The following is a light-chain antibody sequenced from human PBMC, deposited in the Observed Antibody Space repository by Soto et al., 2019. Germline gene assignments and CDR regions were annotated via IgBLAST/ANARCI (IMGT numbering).Light chain of an antibody. Sequence: DIQMTQSPSSLSASVGDRVTITCRASQGISSYLNWYQQKPGKAPKLLIYAASSLQSGVPSRFSGSGSGTDFTLTITRLQPEDFATYSCQQSYNTTWTFGQGTKVDIK. CDR1: QGISSY. CDR3: QQSYNTTWT. CDR2: AAS. J-gene: IGKJ1*01. V-gene: IGKV1-39*01.